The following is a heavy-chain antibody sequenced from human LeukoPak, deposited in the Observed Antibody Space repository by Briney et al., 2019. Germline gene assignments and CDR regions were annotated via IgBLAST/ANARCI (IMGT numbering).Heavy chain of an antibody. CDR2: INPNSGGT. Sequence: ASVKVSCKASGYTFTGYYMHWVRQAPGQGLEWMGRINPNSGGTNYAQKFQGRVTMTRDTSISTAYMELSRLSSDDTAVYYCARAIRGSGYSLLFDYWGQGTLVTVSS. V-gene: IGHV1-2*06. J-gene: IGHJ4*02. CDR1: GYTFTGYY. D-gene: IGHD3-22*01. CDR3: ARAIRGSGYSLLFDY.